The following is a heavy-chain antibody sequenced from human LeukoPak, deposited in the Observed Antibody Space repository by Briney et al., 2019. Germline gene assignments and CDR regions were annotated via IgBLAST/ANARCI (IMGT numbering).Heavy chain of an antibody. V-gene: IGHV1-69*06. CDR1: GYTFTSYY. J-gene: IGHJ4*02. CDR2: IIPIFGTA. CDR3: ASPTNDDHPETYDYVWGSYRSLNY. Sequence: ASVKASCKASGYTFTSYYMHWVRQAPGQGLERMGGIIPIFGTANYAQKFQGRVTITADKSTSTAYMELSSLRSEDTAVYYCASPTNDDHPETYDYVWGSYRSLNYWGQGTLVTVSS. D-gene: IGHD3-16*02.